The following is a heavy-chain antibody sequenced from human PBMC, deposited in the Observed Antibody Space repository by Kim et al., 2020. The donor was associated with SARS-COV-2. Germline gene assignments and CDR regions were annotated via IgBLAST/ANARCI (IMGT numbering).Heavy chain of an antibody. D-gene: IGHD3-3*01. CDR1: GGSISSYY. Sequence: SETLSLTCTVSGGSISSYYWSWIRQPPGKGLEWIGYIYYSGSTNYNPSLKSRVTISVDTSKNQFSLKLSSVTAADTAVYYCARLSVFWSGYYTHYYYYMDVWGKGTTVTVSS. CDR2: IYYSGST. J-gene: IGHJ6*03. CDR3: ARLSVFWSGYYTHYYYYMDV. V-gene: IGHV4-59*08.